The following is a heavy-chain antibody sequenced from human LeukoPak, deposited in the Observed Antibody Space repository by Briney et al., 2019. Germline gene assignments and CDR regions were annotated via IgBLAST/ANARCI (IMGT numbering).Heavy chain of an antibody. J-gene: IGHJ4*02. D-gene: IGHD3-16*01. CDR2: ISGSADRT. CDR3: AKRRDYDDYSYSRFYLES. CDR1: GFSFRMYA. V-gene: IGHV3-23*01. Sequence: PGGSLRLSCVGSGFSFRMYAMNWVRQTPGKGLEWVSTISGSADRTYYADSAKGRFTISRDNSKNTVYLQLSSLRAADTAVYFCAKRRDYDDYSYSRFYLESWGQGTLVNVSS.